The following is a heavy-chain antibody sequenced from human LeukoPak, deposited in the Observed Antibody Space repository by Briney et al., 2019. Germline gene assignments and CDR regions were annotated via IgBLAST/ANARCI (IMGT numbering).Heavy chain of an antibody. Sequence: PSETLSLTCTVSGGSISSYYWSWIRQPPGKGLEWIGYIYYSGSTNYNPSLKGRVTISVDTSKNQFSLKLSSVTAADTAVYYCARFKGTAGGAFDIWGQGTMVTVSS. V-gene: IGHV4-59*08. CDR3: ARFKGTAGGAFDI. J-gene: IGHJ3*02. D-gene: IGHD1/OR15-1a*01. CDR1: GGSISSYY. CDR2: IYYSGST.